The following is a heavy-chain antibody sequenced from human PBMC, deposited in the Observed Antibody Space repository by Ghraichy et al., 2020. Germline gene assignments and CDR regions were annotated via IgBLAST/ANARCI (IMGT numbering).Heavy chain of an antibody. CDR2: INHSGST. V-gene: IGHV4-34*01. J-gene: IGHJ4*02. D-gene: IGHD3-3*01. CDR3: ARGRPPYDFWSGYSYYFDY. Sequence: SETLSLTCAVYGGSFSGYYWSWIRQPPGKGLEWIGEINHSGSTNYNPSLKSRVTISVDTSKNQFSLKLSSVTAADTAVYYCARGRPPYDFWSGYSYYFDYWGQGTLVTVSS. CDR1: GGSFSGYY.